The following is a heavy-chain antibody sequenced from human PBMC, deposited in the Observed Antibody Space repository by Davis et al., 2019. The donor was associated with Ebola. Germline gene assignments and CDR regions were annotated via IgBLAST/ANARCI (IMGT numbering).Heavy chain of an antibody. V-gene: IGHV1-69*13. CDR3: ARDLPFYTAMVTPPYYGMDV. CDR1: GGTFSSYA. CDR2: IIPIFGTA. D-gene: IGHD5-18*01. J-gene: IGHJ6*02. Sequence: SVKVSCKASGGTFSSYAISWVRQAPGQGLEWMGGIIPIFGTANYAQKFQGRVTITADESTSTAYMELSSLRSEDTAVYYCARDLPFYTAMVTPPYYGMDVWGQGTTVTVSS.